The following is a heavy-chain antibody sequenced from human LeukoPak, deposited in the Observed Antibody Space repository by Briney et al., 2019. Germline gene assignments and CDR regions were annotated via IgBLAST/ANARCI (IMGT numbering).Heavy chain of an antibody. Sequence: SVTVSCKAPGGTFSSYAISWVRQAPGQGLEWMGRIIPILGIANYAQKFQGRVTITADKSTSTAYMELSSLRSEDTAVYYCAKSVYGDYAPLLDYFDYWGQGTLVTVSS. CDR1: GGTFSSYA. J-gene: IGHJ4*02. V-gene: IGHV1-69*04. CDR3: AKSVYGDYAPLLDYFDY. CDR2: IIPILGIA. D-gene: IGHD4-17*01.